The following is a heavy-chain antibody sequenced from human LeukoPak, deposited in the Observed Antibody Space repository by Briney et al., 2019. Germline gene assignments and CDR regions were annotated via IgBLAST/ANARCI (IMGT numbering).Heavy chain of an antibody. CDR2: ISGSGGST. V-gene: IGHV3-23*01. CDR3: VRWYGGSGLENYYYYMDV. CDR1: GFTLSSYE. D-gene: IGHD3-10*01. Sequence: GGSLRLSCIVSGFTLSSYEMTWFRQAPGKGLEWVSAISGSGGSTYYADSVKGRFTISRDNSKNTLYLQMNSLRAEDTAVYYCVRWYGGSGLENYYYYMDVWGKGTTVTISS. J-gene: IGHJ6*03.